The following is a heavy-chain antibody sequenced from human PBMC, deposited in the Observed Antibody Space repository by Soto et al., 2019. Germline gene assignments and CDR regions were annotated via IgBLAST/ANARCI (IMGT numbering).Heavy chain of an antibody. D-gene: IGHD6-19*01. Sequence: EVQLLESGGGLVQPGGSLRLSCAASGFTFSSYAMTWVRQAPGKGLEWVSAISANGASTYYADSVKGRFTISRDSSKNTLILQMNSLRAEDTAVYYCAKRGSGWYYFDSWAREPSSPSPQ. CDR2: ISANGAST. J-gene: IGHJ4*02. CDR3: AKRGSGWYYFDS. CDR1: GFTFSSYA. V-gene: IGHV3-23*01.